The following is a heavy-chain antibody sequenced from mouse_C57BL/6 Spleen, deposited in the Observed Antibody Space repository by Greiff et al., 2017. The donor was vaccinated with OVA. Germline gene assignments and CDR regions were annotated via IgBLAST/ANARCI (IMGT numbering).Heavy chain of an antibody. CDR1: GFNIKNTY. D-gene: IGHD2-5*01. Sequence: VQLQQSVAELVRPGASVKLSCTASGFNIKNTYMHWVKQRPEQGLEWIGRIDPANGNTKYAPKFQGKATITADTSSNTAYLQLRNLKSADTAIYNSAREGYSNYGDFDVWGTGTTVTVSS. V-gene: IGHV14-3*01. CDR2: IDPANGNT. J-gene: IGHJ1*03. CDR3: AREGYSNYGDFDV.